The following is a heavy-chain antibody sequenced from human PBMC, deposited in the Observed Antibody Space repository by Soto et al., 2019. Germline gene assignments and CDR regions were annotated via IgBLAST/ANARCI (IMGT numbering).Heavy chain of an antibody. J-gene: IGHJ4*02. CDR3: AKTRGSSWYRDYFDY. CDR1: GFTFSSYA. CDR2: ISGSGGST. D-gene: IGHD6-13*01. Sequence: EVQLLESGGGLVQPGGSLRLSCAASGFTFSSYAMSWVRQAPGKGLEWVSAISGSGGSTYYADSVMGRFTISRDNSKNTLYLQMNSLRAEDTAVYYCAKTRGSSWYRDYFDYWGQGTLVTVSS. V-gene: IGHV3-23*01.